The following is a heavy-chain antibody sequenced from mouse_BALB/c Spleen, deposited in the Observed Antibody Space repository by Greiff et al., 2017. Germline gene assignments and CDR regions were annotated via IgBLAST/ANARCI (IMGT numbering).Heavy chain of an antibody. J-gene: IGHJ2*01. CDR1: GFTFSSFG. V-gene: IGHV5-17*02. CDR2: ISSGSSTI. Sequence: EVQVVESGGGLVQPGGSRKLSCAASGFTFSSFGMHWVRQAPEKGLEWVAYISSGSSTIYYADTVKGRFTISRDNPKNTLFLQMTSLRSEDTAMYYCARGLLRDYFDYWGQGTTLTVSS. CDR3: ARGLLRDYFDY. D-gene: IGHD1-1*01.